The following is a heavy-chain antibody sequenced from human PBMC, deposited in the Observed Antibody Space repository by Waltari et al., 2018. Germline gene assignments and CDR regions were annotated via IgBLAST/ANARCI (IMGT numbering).Heavy chain of an antibody. CDR2: ISAYNGNT. V-gene: IGHV1-18*01. Sequence: QVQLVQSGAEVKKPGASVKVSCKASGYTFTSYGISWVRQAPGQGLEWMGWISAYNGNTNYAHKLKGRVTMTTDTSTSTAYMELRSLRSDDTAVYYGARDLITMVRGVLRDYYYYYGMDVWGQGTTVTVSS. J-gene: IGHJ6*02. CDR1: GYTFTSYG. CDR3: ARDLITMVRGVLRDYYYYYGMDV. D-gene: IGHD3-10*01.